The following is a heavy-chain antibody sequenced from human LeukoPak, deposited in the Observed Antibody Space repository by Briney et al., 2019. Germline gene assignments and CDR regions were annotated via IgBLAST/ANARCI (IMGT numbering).Heavy chain of an antibody. D-gene: IGHD6-19*01. CDR2: INHSGST. J-gene: IGHJ6*03. V-gene: IGHV4-34*01. Sequence: KPSETLSLTCAVYGGSFSGYYWSWRRQPPGKGLEWGGEINHSGSTNYNPSLKSRVTISVDTSKNQFSLKLSSVTAADTAVYYCARFGAVAGIYYYYSYMDVWGKGTTVTVSS. CDR1: GGSFSGYY. CDR3: ARFGAVAGIYYYYSYMDV.